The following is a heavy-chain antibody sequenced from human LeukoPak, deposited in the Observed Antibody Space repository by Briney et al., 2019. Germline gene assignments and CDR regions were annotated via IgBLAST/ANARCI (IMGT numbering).Heavy chain of an antibody. D-gene: IGHD2-15*01. V-gene: IGHV3-33*06. J-gene: IGHJ4*02. CDR3: AKDSSPVIVVVVAALPDY. CDR2: IWYDGSNK. CDR1: GFTFSSYG. Sequence: GGSLRLSCAASGFTFSSYGMHWVRQAPGKGLEWVAVIWYDGSNKYYADSVKGRFTISRDNSKNTLYLQMNSLRAEDTAVYYCAKDSSPVIVVVVAALPDYWGQGTLVTVSS.